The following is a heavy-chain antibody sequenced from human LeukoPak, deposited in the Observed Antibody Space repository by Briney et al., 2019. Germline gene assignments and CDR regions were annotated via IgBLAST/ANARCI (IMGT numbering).Heavy chain of an antibody. CDR1: GFTFGSHE. Sequence: GGSLRLTCATSGFTFGSHEMNWVRQAPGKGLEWVSYISNSGSIIYYSDSVKGRFTISRDNAKKSLYLQMNSLRAEDTAVYYCARDPLFDYGDHGPSDYWGQGILVTVSS. D-gene: IGHD4-17*01. CDR3: ARDPLFDYGDHGPSDY. CDR2: ISNSGSII. V-gene: IGHV3-48*03. J-gene: IGHJ4*02.